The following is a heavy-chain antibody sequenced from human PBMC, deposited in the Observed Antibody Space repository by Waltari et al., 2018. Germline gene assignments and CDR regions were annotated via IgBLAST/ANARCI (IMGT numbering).Heavy chain of an antibody. D-gene: IGHD6-6*01. Sequence: QVQLQESGPGLVKPSETLSLTCTVPGGSISSYYWSWIRQPPGKGLEWIGYIYYSGSTNYNPPLKSRVTISVDTSKNQFSLKLSSVTAADTAVYYCARNHEYSSSWSVYGMDVWGQGTTVTVSS. CDR1: GGSISSYY. CDR2: IYYSGST. J-gene: IGHJ6*02. V-gene: IGHV4-59*01. CDR3: ARNHEYSSSWSVYGMDV.